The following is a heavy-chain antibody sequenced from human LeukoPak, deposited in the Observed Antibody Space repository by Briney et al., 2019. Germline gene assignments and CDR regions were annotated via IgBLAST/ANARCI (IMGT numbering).Heavy chain of an antibody. CDR3: ARDGGYGSGSLI. V-gene: IGHV4-59*01. CDR2: IFYSGST. CDR1: GGSISNYY. J-gene: IGHJ3*02. D-gene: IGHD3-10*01. Sequence: SETLSLTCTVSGGSISNYYWSWIRQPPGKGLEWIGYIFYSGSTNYNPSLKSRVSILVDTSKSQFSLKLNSVTAADTAVYYCARDGGYGSGSLIWGQGTMVTVS.